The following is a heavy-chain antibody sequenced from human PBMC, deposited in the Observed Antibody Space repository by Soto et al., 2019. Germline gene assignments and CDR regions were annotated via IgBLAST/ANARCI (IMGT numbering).Heavy chain of an antibody. CDR2: ISYDGSNK. Sequence: GGSLRLSCAASGFTFSSYGMHWVRQAPGKGLEWVAVISYDGSNKYYADSVKGRFTISRDNSKNTLYLQMNSLRAEDTAVYYCAKYLYSSSWYAPHYYYYYGRDVWRQGTTVTVFS. J-gene: IGHJ6*02. V-gene: IGHV3-30*18. CDR1: GFTFSSYG. D-gene: IGHD6-13*01. CDR3: AKYLYSSSWYAPHYYYYYGRDV.